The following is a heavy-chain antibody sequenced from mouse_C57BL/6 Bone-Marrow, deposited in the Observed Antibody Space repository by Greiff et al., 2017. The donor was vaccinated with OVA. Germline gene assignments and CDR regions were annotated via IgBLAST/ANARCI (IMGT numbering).Heavy chain of an antibody. J-gene: IGHJ1*03. CDR3: ARHAYGNLDWYFDV. Sequence: EVKVVESGGGLVQPGESLKLSCESNEYEFPSHDMSWVRKTPEKRLELVAAINSDGGSTYYPDTMERRFIISRDNTKKTLYLQMSSLRSEDTALYYCARHAYGNLDWYFDVWGTGTTVTVSS. V-gene: IGHV5-2*01. CDR1: EYEFPSHD. CDR2: INSDGGST. D-gene: IGHD2-1*01.